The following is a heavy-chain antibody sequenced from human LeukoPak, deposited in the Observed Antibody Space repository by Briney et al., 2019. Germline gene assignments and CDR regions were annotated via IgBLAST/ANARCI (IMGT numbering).Heavy chain of an antibody. J-gene: IGHJ6*03. D-gene: IGHD5-24*01. Sequence: GGSLRLSCAASGITFSSHAMSWVRQAPGKGLEWVSIISGSGGHTYYGDSVKGRFTISRDNSTNRLYLQMNSLRPEDTAVYYCGKGGRATMRDGYNYYYYYMEVWGRGTTVTVSS. CDR1: GITFSSHA. CDR3: GKGGRATMRDGYNYYYYYMEV. V-gene: IGHV3-23*01. CDR2: ISGSGGHT.